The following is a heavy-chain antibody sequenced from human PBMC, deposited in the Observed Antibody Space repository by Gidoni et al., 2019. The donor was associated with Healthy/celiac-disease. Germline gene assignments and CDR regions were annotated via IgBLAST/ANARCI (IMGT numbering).Heavy chain of an antibody. CDR2: ISWNSGSI. Sequence: EVQLVESGGGLVQPGRSLRLSCAASGCTFDEYAMPWVRQAPGKGLEWVSGISWNSGSIGYADSVKGRFTISRDNAKNSLYLQMNSLRAEDTALYYCAKDSSGWLQDYFDYWGQGTLVTVSS. CDR1: GCTFDEYA. D-gene: IGHD6-19*01. V-gene: IGHV3-9*01. CDR3: AKDSSGWLQDYFDY. J-gene: IGHJ4*02.